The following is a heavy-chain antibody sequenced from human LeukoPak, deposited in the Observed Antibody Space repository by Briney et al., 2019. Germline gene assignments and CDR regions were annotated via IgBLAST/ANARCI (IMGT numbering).Heavy chain of an antibody. V-gene: IGHV3-30*04. Sequence: GGSLRLSCAASGFTFGSYAMHWVRQAPGKGLEWVAVISFDGSNKYYADSVKGRTTIPRDNSKNTLYLKVNKLTSEDTAIYYCARDPKRGAILLAYWGQGTLVSVSS. CDR2: ISFDGSNK. CDR3: ARDPKRGAILLAY. D-gene: IGHD3-16*01. J-gene: IGHJ4*02. CDR1: GFTFGSYA.